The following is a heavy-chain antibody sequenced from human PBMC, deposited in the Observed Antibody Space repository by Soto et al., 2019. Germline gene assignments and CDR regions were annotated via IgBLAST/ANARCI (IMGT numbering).Heavy chain of an antibody. V-gene: IGHV3-23*01. CDR3: AKDQEAAAGTAGVY. Sequence: GGSLILSCAASGFTFSSYAMSWVRQAPGKGLEWVSAISGSGGSTYYADSVKGRFTISRDNSKNTLYLQMNSLRAEDTAVYYCAKDQEAAAGTAGVYWGQGTLVTVSS. CDR1: GFTFSSYA. D-gene: IGHD6-13*01. J-gene: IGHJ4*02. CDR2: ISGSGGST.